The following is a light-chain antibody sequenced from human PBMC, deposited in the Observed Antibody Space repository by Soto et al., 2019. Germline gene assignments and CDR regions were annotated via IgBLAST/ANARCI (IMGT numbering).Light chain of an antibody. J-gene: IGKJ1*01. CDR2: DAS. CDR1: QSISSW. V-gene: IGKV1-5*01. Sequence: DIQMTQSPSTLSASVGDRVTITCRASQSISSWLAWYQQKPGKAPKLLIYDASSLESGVPSRFSGSGSGTEFTLTSSSLQPDDFATYYCQQYNGYWTFGQGTKVEIK. CDR3: QQYNGYWT.